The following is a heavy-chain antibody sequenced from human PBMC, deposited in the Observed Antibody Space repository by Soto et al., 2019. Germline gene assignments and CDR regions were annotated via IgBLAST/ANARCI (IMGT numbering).Heavy chain of an antibody. D-gene: IGHD2-15*01. Sequence: SETLSLTCTVSGGSISSYYWSWIRQPPGKGLEWIGYIYYSGSTNYNPSLKSRVTISVDTSKNQFSLKLSSVTAADTAVYYCARDLDCSGGSCYAYGMDVWGQGTTVNV. CDR3: ARDLDCSGGSCYAYGMDV. V-gene: IGHV4-59*01. CDR2: IYYSGST. CDR1: GGSISSYY. J-gene: IGHJ6*02.